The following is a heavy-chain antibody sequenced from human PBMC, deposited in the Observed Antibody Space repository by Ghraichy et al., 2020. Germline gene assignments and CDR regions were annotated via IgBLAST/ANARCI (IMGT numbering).Heavy chain of an antibody. Sequence: GGSLRLSCAASGFTFSSYAMSWVRQAPGKGLEWVSAISGSGGSTYYADSVKGRFTISRDNSKNTLYLQMNSLRAEDTAVYYCAKGVVGSDSYGMDVWGQGTTVTVSS. D-gene: IGHD2-15*01. CDR1: GFTFSSYA. V-gene: IGHV3-23*01. CDR2: ISGSGGST. J-gene: IGHJ6*02. CDR3: AKGVVGSDSYGMDV.